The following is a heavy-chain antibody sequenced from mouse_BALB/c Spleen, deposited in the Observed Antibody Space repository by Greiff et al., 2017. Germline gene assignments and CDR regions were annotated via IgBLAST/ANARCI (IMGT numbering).Heavy chain of an antibody. CDR1: GYAFSSYW. CDR3: ARTGGSSYWYFDV. Sequence: QVQLKESGAELVRPGSSVKISCKASGYAFSSYWMNWVKQRPGQGLEWIGQIYPGDGDTNYNGKFKGKATLTADKSSSTAYMQLSSLTSEDSAVYFCARTGGSSYWYFDVWGAGTTVTVSS. J-gene: IGHJ1*01. CDR2: IYPGDGDT. D-gene: IGHD1-1*01. V-gene: IGHV1-80*01.